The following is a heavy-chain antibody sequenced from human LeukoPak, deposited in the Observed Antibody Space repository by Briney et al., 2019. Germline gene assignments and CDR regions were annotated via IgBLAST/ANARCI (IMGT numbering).Heavy chain of an antibody. J-gene: IGHJ3*02. CDR2: INPSGGST. D-gene: IGHD5-18*01. CDR1: GYTFTSYY. CDR3: AKSADTAMVMSAFDI. V-gene: IGHV1-46*03. Sequence: GASVKVSCKASGYTFTSYYMHWVRQAPGQGLEWMGIINPSGGSTSYAQKFQGRVTMTRDTPTSTVYMELSSLRSEDTAVYYCAKSADTAMVMSAFDIWGQGTMVTVSS.